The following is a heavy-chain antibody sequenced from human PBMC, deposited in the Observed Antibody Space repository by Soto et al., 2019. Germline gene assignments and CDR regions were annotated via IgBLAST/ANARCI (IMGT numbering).Heavy chain of an antibody. D-gene: IGHD2-8*01. CDR2: ISSSSSTI. CDR1: GFTFSSYS. J-gene: IGHJ4*02. CDR3: AKVSSAWYAGFFDL. V-gene: IGHV3-48*01. Sequence: GGSLRRSCAASGFTFSSYSMNWVRQAPGKGLEWVSYISSSSSTIYYADSVKGRFTISRDNSMNTLYLQMNTLRAEDTAVYYCAKVSSAWYAGFFDLWGQGTLVTVSS.